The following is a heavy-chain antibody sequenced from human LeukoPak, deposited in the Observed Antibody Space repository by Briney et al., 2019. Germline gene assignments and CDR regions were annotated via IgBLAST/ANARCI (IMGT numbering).Heavy chain of an antibody. D-gene: IGHD6-19*01. J-gene: IGHJ5*02. CDR1: GYTFTSYY. CDR2: INPSGGRT. CDR3: ASEAYSSGWQSRDAFDP. Sequence: ASVKVSCKASGYTFTSYYMHWVGQAPGQGREGMGVINPSGGRTSYEQKFQGRVTMTRDTDTSTVYMELSSLRSEDTAVYYCASEAYSSGWQSRDAFDPWGQGTLVTVSS. V-gene: IGHV1-46*01.